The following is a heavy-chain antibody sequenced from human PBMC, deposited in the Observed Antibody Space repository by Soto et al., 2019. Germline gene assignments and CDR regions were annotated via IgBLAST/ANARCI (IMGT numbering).Heavy chain of an antibody. CDR1: GFTFSSYG. CDR3: AKEWVYDSSGWSFDY. J-gene: IGHJ4*02. CDR2: ISYDGSNK. V-gene: IGHV3-30*18. D-gene: IGHD3-22*01. Sequence: GGSLRLSCAASGFTFSSYGMHWVRQAPGKGLEWVAVISYDGSNKYYADSVKGRFTISRDNSKNTLYLQMNSLRAEDTAVYYCAKEWVYDSSGWSFDYWGQGTLVPVSS.